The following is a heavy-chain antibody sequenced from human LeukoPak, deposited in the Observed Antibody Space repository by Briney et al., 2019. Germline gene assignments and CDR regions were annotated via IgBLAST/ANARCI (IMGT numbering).Heavy chain of an antibody. D-gene: IGHD6-13*01. CDR1: VGSISSYY. J-gene: IGHJ6*02. CDR3: AREAWAATDPAQPRQYYYGMGV. Sequence: SETLSLTCTVSVGSISSYYWSWIRQPPGKGLEWIGYIYYSGSTNYNPSLKSRVTISIDTSKNQFSLKLSSVTAADTAMYYCAREAWAATDPAQPRQYYYGMGVWGQGTTVTVSS. CDR2: IYYSGST. V-gene: IGHV4-59*01.